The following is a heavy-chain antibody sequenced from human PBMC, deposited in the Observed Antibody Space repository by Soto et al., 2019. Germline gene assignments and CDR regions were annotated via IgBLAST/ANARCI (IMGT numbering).Heavy chain of an antibody. CDR3: AKSDIVGASRCSFDY. D-gene: IGHD1-26*01. V-gene: IGHV3-30*18. CDR1: GFTFSDYG. Sequence: GGSPRLSCAASGFTFSDYGMHWVRQAPGKGLEWVAVISYDGTNKYYADSVKGRFTISRDNSENTLYLQMNSLRPEDTAVYYCAKSDIVGASRCSFDYWGHGTLVTVSS. CDR2: ISYDGTNK. J-gene: IGHJ4*01.